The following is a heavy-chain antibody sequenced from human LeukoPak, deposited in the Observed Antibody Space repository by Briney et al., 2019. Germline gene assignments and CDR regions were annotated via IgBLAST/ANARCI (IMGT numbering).Heavy chain of an antibody. CDR3: ARDGMAVAVGYFDL. D-gene: IGHD6-19*01. Sequence: SQTLSLTCALSVDTVSINSATWSSIRQSPSRGLEWLVSTYYMSKWYNDYAVSVKSRITINPSTSKNQFCLQLNSVTPDDTAVYYCARDGMAVAVGYFDLWGRGTLVTGSS. V-gene: IGHV6-1*01. CDR2: TYYMSKWYN. J-gene: IGHJ2*01. CDR1: VDTVSINSAT.